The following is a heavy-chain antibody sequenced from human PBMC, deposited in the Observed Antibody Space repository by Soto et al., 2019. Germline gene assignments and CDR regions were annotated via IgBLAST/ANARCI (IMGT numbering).Heavy chain of an antibody. V-gene: IGHV4-34*01. CDR2: INHSGST. CDR3: ARAGGSRGAYFDY. J-gene: IGHJ4*02. D-gene: IGHD1-26*01. Sequence: QVQLQQWGAGLLKPSETLSLTCAVYGGSFSGYYWSWIRQPPGKGLECIGEINHSGSTNYNPSLKSRVTISVDTSKNQFPLKPSSVTAADTAVYYCARAGGSRGAYFDYWGQGTLVTVSS. CDR1: GGSFSGYY.